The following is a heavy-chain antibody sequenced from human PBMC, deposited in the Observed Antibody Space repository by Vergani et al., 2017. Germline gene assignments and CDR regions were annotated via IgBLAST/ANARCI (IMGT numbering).Heavy chain of an antibody. J-gene: IGHJ5*02. Sequence: VQLQQWGAGLLKPSETLSLTCAVYGGSFSGYYWSWVRQAPGKGLEWVSAISGSGGSTYYADSVKGRFTISRDNSKNTLYLQMNSLRAEDTAVYYCAKTLRGDYYDSSGYYYADWFDPWGQGTLVTVSS. CDR3: AKTLRGDYYDSSGYYYADWFDP. CDR1: GGSFSGYY. CDR2: ISGSGGST. V-gene: IGHV3-23*01. D-gene: IGHD3-22*01.